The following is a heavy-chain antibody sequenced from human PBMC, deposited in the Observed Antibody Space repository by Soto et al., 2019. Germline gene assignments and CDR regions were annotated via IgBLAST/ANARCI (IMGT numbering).Heavy chain of an antibody. V-gene: IGHV1-3*01. D-gene: IGHD4-4*01. CDR2: INAGNGNT. J-gene: IGHJ4*02. CDR1: GYTFTSYA. Sequence: QVQLVQSGAEVKKPGASVKVSCKASGYTFTSYAMHWVRQAPGQRLEWMGWINAGNGNTKYSQKFQGRVTITRDTSASTAYMELSSLRSEDTAVYYFAIATVTTSPRFDYWGQGTLVTVSS. CDR3: AIATVTTSPRFDY.